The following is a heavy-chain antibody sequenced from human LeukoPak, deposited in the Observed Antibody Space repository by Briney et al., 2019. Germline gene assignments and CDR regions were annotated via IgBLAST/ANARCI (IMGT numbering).Heavy chain of an antibody. CDR1: GFPFSSFS. CDR2: ISSSSTYI. J-gene: IGHJ4*02. D-gene: IGHD2-2*01. V-gene: IGHV3-21*01. CDR3: ARGQPGFGGLPTVLDN. Sequence: PGGSLRLSCAASGFPFSSFSMNWVRQAPGKGLEWVASISSSSTYIYYADSVKGRFTISRDNAKDSLYLQMNSLRAEDTGVYYCARGQPGFGGLPTVLDNWGQGTLVTVSS.